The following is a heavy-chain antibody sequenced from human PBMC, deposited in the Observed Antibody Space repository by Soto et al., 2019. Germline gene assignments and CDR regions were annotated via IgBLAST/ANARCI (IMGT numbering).Heavy chain of an antibody. Sequence: PSQTLSLTCAISGDSVSSNTAAWNWIRQSPSRGLEWLGRTYYRSKWYDDYAVSVKSRVIINPDTSKNQISLHLHSVTPEDSAVYSCARISTGYSYGLADQYCYGIDVWGQGTTVTVSS. CDR2: TYYRSKWYD. D-gene: IGHD5-18*01. CDR3: ARISTGYSYGLADQYCYGIDV. CDR1: GDSVSSNTAA. J-gene: IGHJ6*02. V-gene: IGHV6-1*01.